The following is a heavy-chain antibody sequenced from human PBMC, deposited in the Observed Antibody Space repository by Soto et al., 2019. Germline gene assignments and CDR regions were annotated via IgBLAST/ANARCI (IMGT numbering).Heavy chain of an antibody. CDR2: ISGSGDTS. CDR1: GFTFSNYA. Sequence: GGSLRLSCAASGFTFSNYAITWVRQAPGKGLEWVSIISGSGDTSYYADSVKGRFTISRDNSRNTLYLQMNSLRAGDSAKYYCATEGTSGLYYFDYWGPGTLVTVSS. J-gene: IGHJ4*02. D-gene: IGHD6-19*01. CDR3: ATEGTSGLYYFDY. V-gene: IGHV3-23*01.